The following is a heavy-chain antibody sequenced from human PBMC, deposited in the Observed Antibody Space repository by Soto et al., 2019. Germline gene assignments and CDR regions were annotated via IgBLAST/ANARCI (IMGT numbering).Heavy chain of an antibody. Sequence: QVQLQQWGAGLLKPSETLSLTCAVYGGSFNDYYWSWIRQPPGKGLEWIGEINHSGVTNHNPSLKSRITRSVDTSKGQFSLKLSSVTAADTAAYYCARAAGAIDYWGQRTLVTVSS. CDR1: GGSFNDYY. CDR2: INHSGVT. D-gene: IGHD2-8*02. J-gene: IGHJ4*02. V-gene: IGHV4-34*01. CDR3: ARAAGAIDY.